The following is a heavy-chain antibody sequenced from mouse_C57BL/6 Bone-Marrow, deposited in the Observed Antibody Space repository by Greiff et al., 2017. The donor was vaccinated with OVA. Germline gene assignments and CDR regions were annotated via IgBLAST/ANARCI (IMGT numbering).Heavy chain of an antibody. D-gene: IGHD3-3*01. Sequence: EVKLVESGGDLVKPGGSLKLSCAASGFTFSSYGMSWVRQTPDKRLEWVATISSGGSYTYYPDSVKGRFTISRDNAKNTLSLQMSSLKSEDTAMYYCARGGTARRHGGQGTTLTVSS. CDR2: ISSGGSYT. V-gene: IGHV5-6*01. CDR1: GFTFSSYG. CDR3: ARGGTARRH. J-gene: IGHJ2*01.